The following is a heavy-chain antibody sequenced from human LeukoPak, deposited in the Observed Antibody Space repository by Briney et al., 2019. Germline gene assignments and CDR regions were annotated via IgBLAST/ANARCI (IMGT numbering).Heavy chain of an antibody. D-gene: IGHD4-23*01. J-gene: IGHJ4*02. CDR1: GYTLGDYA. V-gene: IGHV3-49*03. Sequence: GRSLRLSCTASGYTLGDYALSWFRQAPGKGLEWVSFIRSKTYGGTTQYAASVKGRFNISRDDSRAIAYLQMNSLKIEDTAIYYCTRVDYGGAPRRNYWGQGTLVTVSS. CDR3: TRVDYGGAPRRNY. CDR2: IRSKTYGGTT.